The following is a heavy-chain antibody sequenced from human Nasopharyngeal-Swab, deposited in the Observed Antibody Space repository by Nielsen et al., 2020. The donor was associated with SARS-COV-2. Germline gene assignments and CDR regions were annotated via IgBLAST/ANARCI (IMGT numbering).Heavy chain of an antibody. J-gene: IGHJ5*01. Sequence: ESLKISCAASGFTLSSSAMNWVRQAPGTGLEWVSSITADGAHMFYADSVKGRFTISRDNAKNSLYLHMSSLIVEDTAVYYCARDPAPGDCWGQGTLVTVSS. CDR3: ARDPAPGDC. V-gene: IGHV3-21*06. CDR1: GFTLSSSA. CDR2: ITADGAHM.